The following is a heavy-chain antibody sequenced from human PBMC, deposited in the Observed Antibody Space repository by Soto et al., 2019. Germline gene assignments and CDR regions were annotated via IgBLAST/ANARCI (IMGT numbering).Heavy chain of an antibody. V-gene: IGHV4-39*01. D-gene: IGHD6-19*01. CDR2: IYYSGST. J-gene: IGHJ4*02. Sequence: QLQLQESGPGLVKPSETLSLTCTVSGGSISSSSYYWGWIRQPPGKGLEWIGRIYYSGSTYYNPSRKGRVTIAVDTSKNQFSLKLSSVTAADTAVYYCARLPAVEQWLVLCFDYCGQGTLVTVSS. CDR1: GGSISSSSYY. CDR3: ARLPAVEQWLVLCFDY.